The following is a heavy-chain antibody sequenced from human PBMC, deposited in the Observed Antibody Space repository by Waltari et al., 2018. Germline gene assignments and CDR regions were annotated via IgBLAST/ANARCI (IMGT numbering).Heavy chain of an antibody. D-gene: IGHD1-26*01. V-gene: IGHV6-1*01. J-gene: IGHJ4*02. CDR3: ARWDHDSARLDY. CDR2: TYYRSKWYN. CDR1: GDSFSSNSVA. Sequence: QVQLQQSGPGLVEPSQTLSLTCAIPGDSFSSNSVAWNWIRQSPSRGLEWLGRTYYRSKWYNHYAVSVKSRITINPDTSKNQFSLQLTSVTPEDTAVYYCARWDHDSARLDYWGPGTLVTVSS.